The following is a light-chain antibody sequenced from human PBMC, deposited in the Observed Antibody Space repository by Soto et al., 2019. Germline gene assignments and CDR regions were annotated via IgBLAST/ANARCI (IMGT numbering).Light chain of an antibody. CDR2: NNN. V-gene: IGLV1-47*02. J-gene: IGLJ1*01. CDR3: SSWDGSLSGYV. Sequence: SVLTQPRSACGNTGQGVAISCSGSSSNIGSNYVYWYQQLPGTAPKLLIYNNNQRPSGVPDRFSASKSGTSASLAIRGLRSDDEADYYCSSWDGSLSGYVFGAGTKVTVL. CDR1: SSNIGSNY.